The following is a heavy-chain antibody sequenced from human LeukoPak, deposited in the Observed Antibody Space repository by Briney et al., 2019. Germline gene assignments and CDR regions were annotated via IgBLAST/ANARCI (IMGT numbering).Heavy chain of an antibody. CDR2: ISSSSSTI. V-gene: IGHV3-48*01. D-gene: IGHD3-3*01. Sequence: GGSLRLSCAASGFTFSSYSMNWVRQAPGKGLEWVSYISSSSSTIYYADSVKGRFTISRDNAKNSLYLQMNSLRAEDTAVYYCARDYDFWSGYYTEATYFDYWGQGTLLTVSS. CDR3: ARDYDFWSGYYTEATYFDY. J-gene: IGHJ4*02. CDR1: GFTFSSYS.